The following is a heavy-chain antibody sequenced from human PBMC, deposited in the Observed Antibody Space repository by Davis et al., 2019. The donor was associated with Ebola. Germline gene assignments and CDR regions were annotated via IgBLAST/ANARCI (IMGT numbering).Heavy chain of an antibody. J-gene: IGHJ4*02. V-gene: IGHV3-21*04. D-gene: IGHD1-14*01. CDR2: ISTSSTYI. Sequence: GGSLRLSCAASGFTFGSYSMSWVRQAPGKGLEWVSCISTSSTYIYYADSVKGRFTISRDNSKTTVFLQMNSLRADDTAVYFCATSPEYDNWGQGTLVTVSS. CDR3: ATSPEYDN. CDR1: GFTFGSYS.